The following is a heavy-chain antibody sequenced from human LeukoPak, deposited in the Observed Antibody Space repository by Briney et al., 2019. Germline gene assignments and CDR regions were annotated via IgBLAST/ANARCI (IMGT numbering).Heavy chain of an antibody. V-gene: IGHV3-30*02. D-gene: IGHD4-17*01. CDR1: GFTFSNYG. CDR3: AKDLGHNTVTDYYFDY. Sequence: GGSLRLSCAASGFTFSNYGMHWVRPAPDKGLEWVAFIQSDGSIKYYADSVKGRFTISRDNSKNTLYLQMNSLRAEDTAVYYCAKDLGHNTVTDYYFDYLGQGTLVTVSS. CDR2: IQSDGSIK. J-gene: IGHJ4*02.